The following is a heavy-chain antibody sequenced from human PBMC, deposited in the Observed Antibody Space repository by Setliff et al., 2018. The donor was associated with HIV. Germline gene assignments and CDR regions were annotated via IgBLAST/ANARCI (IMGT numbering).Heavy chain of an antibody. CDR3: ASARIPTGGTSTALDY. CDR2: ITSSSTTI. Sequence: CAASGFRFSEYSMKWVRQTPGKGLEWISYITSSSTTIYYADSVKGRFNISRDNSKKTVHLQVNSLRPEDTAVYYCASARIPTGGTSTALDYWGQGTLVTVSS. CDR1: GFRFSEYS. D-gene: IGHD1-1*01. V-gene: IGHV3-48*01. J-gene: IGHJ4*02.